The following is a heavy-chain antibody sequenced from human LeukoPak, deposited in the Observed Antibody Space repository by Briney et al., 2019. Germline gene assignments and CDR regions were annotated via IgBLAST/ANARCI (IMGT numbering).Heavy chain of an antibody. Sequence: ASVKVSCKASGGTFSSYAISWVRQAPGQGLEWMGVIIPIFGTANYAQKFQGRVTITADESTSTAYMELSSLRSEDTAVYYCARVGAILYPPEFDPWGQGTLVTVSS. CDR1: GGTFSSYA. D-gene: IGHD2-8*01. V-gene: IGHV1-69*01. CDR2: IIPIFGTA. CDR3: ARVGAILYPPEFDP. J-gene: IGHJ5*02.